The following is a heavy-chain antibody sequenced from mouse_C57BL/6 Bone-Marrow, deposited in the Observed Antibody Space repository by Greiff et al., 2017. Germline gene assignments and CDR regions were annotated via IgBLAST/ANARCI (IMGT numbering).Heavy chain of an antibody. CDR1: GFTFSDYY. CDR2: ISNGGGST. D-gene: IGHD1-1*02. CDR3: ARYGLYYAMDY. V-gene: IGHV5-12*01. J-gene: IGHJ4*01. Sequence: EVKLMESGGGLVQPGGSLKLSCAASGFTFSDYYMYWVRQTPEKRLEWVAYISNGGGSTYYPDTVKGRFTISRDNAKNTLYLQMSRLKSEDTAMYYCARYGLYYAMDYWGQGTSVTVSS.